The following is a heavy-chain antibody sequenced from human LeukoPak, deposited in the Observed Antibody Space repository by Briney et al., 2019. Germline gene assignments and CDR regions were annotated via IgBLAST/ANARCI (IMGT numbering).Heavy chain of an antibody. Sequence: PSETLSLTCTVSGGSISSYYWSWIRQPAGKGLEWIGRIYTSGSTNYNPSLKSRVTMSVDTSKNQFSLKLSSVTAADTAVYYCARGVSYYYDSSGYYSGAFDIWGQGTMVTVSS. CDR3: ARGVSYYYDSSGYYSGAFDI. J-gene: IGHJ3*02. V-gene: IGHV4-4*07. D-gene: IGHD3-22*01. CDR2: IYTSGST. CDR1: GGSISSYY.